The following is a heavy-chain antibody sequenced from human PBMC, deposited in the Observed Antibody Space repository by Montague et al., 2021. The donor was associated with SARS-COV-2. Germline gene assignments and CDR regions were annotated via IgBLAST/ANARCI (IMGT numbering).Heavy chain of an antibody. D-gene: IGHD2/OR15-2a*01. CDR2: ISRSGATI. Sequence: SLRLSCAASGFDFFNFDMAWVRQAPGRGLEWISDISRSGATILYADSLKGRFTISRDNIKKSLYLQMNSLRAKDTAVYYCATNNYCNLHDCLHCCHYFDHWGQGTLVTVSS. CDR1: GFDFFNFD. V-gene: IGHV3-48*03. J-gene: IGHJ4*02. CDR3: ATNNYCNLHDCLHCCHYFDH.